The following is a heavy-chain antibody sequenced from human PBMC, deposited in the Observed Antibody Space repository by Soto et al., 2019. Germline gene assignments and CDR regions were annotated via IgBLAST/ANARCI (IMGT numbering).Heavy chain of an antibody. CDR2: IYYSGST. CDR3: ARTRYQLLSSRGGPYDAFDI. D-gene: IGHD2-2*01. V-gene: IGHV4-59*01. CDR1: GGSISSYY. Sequence: QVQLQESGPGLVKPSETLSLTGTVAGGSISSYYWSWSRQPPWKGLEWIGYIYYSGSTNYNPSLKSRVTRSVYTSKNQFSLKLSSVTAADTAVYYCARTRYQLLSSRGGPYDAFDIWGQGTMVTVSS. J-gene: IGHJ3*02.